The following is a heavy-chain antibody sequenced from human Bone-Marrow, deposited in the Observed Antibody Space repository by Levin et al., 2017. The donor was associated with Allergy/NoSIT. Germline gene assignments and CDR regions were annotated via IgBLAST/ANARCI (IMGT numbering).Heavy chain of an antibody. CDR1: GFTFSSYS. CDR2: ISSSSSYI. CDR3: ARDQYYDSSGGGIYYDYGMDV. D-gene: IGHD3-22*01. J-gene: IGHJ6*02. V-gene: IGHV3-21*01. Sequence: GGSLRLSCAASGFTFSSYSMNWVRQAPGKGLEWVSSISSSSSYIYYADSVKGRFTISRDNAKNSLYLQMNSLRAEDTAVYYCARDQYYDSSGGGIYYDYGMDVWGQGTTVTVSS.